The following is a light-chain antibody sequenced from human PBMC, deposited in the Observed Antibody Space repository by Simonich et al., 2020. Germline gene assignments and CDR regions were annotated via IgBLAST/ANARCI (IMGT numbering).Light chain of an antibody. CDR2: EVS. Sequence: DLVMTQTPLSLSVTPGQPASISCKSSQSLLHSDGNTYFYWYLQKPGQSPQLLIYEVSNRVSGVPDGFSGSGSGTDFTRKISRVEAEDVGVYYCMQSIQLPITFGQGTRLEIK. V-gene: IGKV2D-29*02. CDR3: MQSIQLPIT. J-gene: IGKJ5*01. CDR1: QSLLHSDGNTY.